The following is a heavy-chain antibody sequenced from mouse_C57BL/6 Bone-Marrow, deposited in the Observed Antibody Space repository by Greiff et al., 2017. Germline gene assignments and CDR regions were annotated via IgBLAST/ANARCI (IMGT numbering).Heavy chain of an antibody. D-gene: IGHD1-1*01. V-gene: IGHV2-2*01. J-gene: IGHJ1*03. CDR1: GFSLTSYG. CDR3: ASYYYGSFYWYFDV. CDR2: IWSGGST. Sequence: VKLVESGPGLVQPSQSLSITCTVSGFSLTSYGVHWVRQSPGKGLEWLGVIWSGGSTDYNAAFISRLSISKDNSKSQVFFKMNSLQADDTAIYYCASYYYGSFYWYFDVWGTGTTVTVSS.